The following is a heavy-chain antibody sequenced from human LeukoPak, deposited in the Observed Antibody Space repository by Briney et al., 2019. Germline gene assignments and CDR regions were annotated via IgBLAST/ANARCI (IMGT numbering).Heavy chain of an antibody. J-gene: IGHJ5*02. CDR1: GFTFSSYG. CDR3: ANARGVAPFDP. CDR2: ISYDGSNK. D-gene: IGHD2-21*01. Sequence: PGRSLRLSCAASGFTFSSYGMHWVRQAPGKGLEWVAVISYDGSNKYYADSVKGRFTISRDNSKNTLYPQMNSLRAEDTAVYYCANARGVAPFDPWGQGTLVTVSS. V-gene: IGHV3-30*18.